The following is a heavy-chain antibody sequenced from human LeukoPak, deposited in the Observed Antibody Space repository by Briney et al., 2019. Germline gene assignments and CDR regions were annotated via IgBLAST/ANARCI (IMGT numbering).Heavy chain of an antibody. V-gene: IGHV1-18*01. Sequence: ASVKVSCKASGYTFTSYGISWVRQAPGQGLEWMGWISAYNGNTNYAQKLQGRVTMTTDTSTSTAHMELRSLRSDDTAVYYCARAPGGIRFSFDYWGQGTLVTVSS. CDR3: ARAPGGIRFSFDY. CDR1: GYTFTSYG. J-gene: IGHJ4*02. CDR2: ISAYNGNT. D-gene: IGHD4-17*01.